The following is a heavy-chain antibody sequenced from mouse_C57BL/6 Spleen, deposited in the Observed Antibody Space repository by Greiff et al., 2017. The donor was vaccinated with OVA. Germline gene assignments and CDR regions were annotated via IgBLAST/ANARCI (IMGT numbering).Heavy chain of an antibody. J-gene: IGHJ3*01. Sequence: VKLMESGAELVKPGASVKLSCKASGYTFTEYTIHWVKQRPGQGLEWIGWFYPGSVSIKYNEKFKDKATLTADKSSSTVYMELSRLTSEDSAVYFCARHESDGYPAWFAYWGQGTLVTVSA. CDR1: GYTFTEYT. CDR3: ARHESDGYPAWFAY. D-gene: IGHD2-3*01. CDR2: FYPGSVSI. V-gene: IGHV1-62-2*01.